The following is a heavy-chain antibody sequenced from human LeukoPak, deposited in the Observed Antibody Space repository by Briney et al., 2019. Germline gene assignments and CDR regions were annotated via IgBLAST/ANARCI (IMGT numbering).Heavy chain of an antibody. V-gene: IGHV3-23*01. J-gene: IGHJ4*02. Sequence: PGGSLRLPCAASGFTFSSYAMSWVRQAPGKGLEWVSAISGSGGSTYYADSVKGRFTISRDNSKNTLYLQMNSLRAEDTAVYYCAKGIRYCSSTSCLNYFDYWGQGTLVTVSS. CDR1: GFTFSSYA. CDR3: AKGIRYCSSTSCLNYFDY. CDR2: ISGSGGST. D-gene: IGHD2-2*01.